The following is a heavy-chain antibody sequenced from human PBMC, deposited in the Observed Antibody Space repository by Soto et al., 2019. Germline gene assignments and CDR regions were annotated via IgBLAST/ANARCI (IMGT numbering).Heavy chain of an antibody. CDR1: GGSVNGYY. D-gene: IGHD3-3*01. CDR2: INHTGGT. CDR3: ATRITVFGLLIHPFDP. J-gene: IGHJ5*02. Sequence: QVHLQQWGAGLLKPSETLSLPCAVYGGSVNGYYWNWIRQPPGKGLEWIGEINHTGGTHYNPSLKSRVTRSVDTSKNQFSLRLSSVTAAYTAISYCATRITVFGLLIHPFDPWCQGTQVTVSS. V-gene: IGHV4-34*02.